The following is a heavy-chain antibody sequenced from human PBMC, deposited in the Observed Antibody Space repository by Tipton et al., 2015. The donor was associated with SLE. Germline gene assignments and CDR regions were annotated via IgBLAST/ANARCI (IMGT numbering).Heavy chain of an antibody. CDR3: AREGVGYQLFPDYYFYYMDV. Sequence: TLSLTCTVSGGSISSYYWSWIRQPPGKGLEWIGYIYYSGSTNYNPSLKSRVAISVDTSKNQFSLKLSSVTAADTAVYYCAREGVGYQLFPDYYFYYMDVWGNGTTVTVSS. J-gene: IGHJ6*03. CDR1: GGSISSYY. CDR2: IYYSGST. V-gene: IGHV4-59*12. D-gene: IGHD2-2*01.